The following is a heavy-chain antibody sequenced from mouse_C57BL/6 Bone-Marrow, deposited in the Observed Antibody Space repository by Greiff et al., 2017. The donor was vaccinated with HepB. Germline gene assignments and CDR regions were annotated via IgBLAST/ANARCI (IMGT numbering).Heavy chain of an antibody. D-gene: IGHD2-12*01. Sequence: EVKLVESGPELVKPGASVKMSCKASGYTFTDYNMHWVKQSHGKSLEWIGYINPNNGGTSYNQKFKGKATLTVNKSSSTAYMELRSLTSEDSAVYYCARSLRRYYFDYWGQGTTPTVSS. CDR3: ARSLRRYYFDY. CDR2: INPNNGGT. J-gene: IGHJ2*01. V-gene: IGHV1-22*01. CDR1: GYTFTDYN.